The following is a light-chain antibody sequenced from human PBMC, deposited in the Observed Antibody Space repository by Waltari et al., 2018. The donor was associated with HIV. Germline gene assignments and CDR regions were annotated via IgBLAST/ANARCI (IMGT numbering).Light chain of an antibody. J-gene: IGLJ1*01. CDR2: DNT. Sequence: QSVLTPPPSVSGAPRQRVTISCTGPRPHIGAGFAVHWYQQLPGTAPKLLIYDNTNRPSGVPDRFSGSRSGSSASLAITGLQAEDEADYCCQSFDSSLSGYVFGTGTKVTVL. V-gene: IGLV1-40*01. CDR3: QSFDSSLSGYV. CDR1: RPHIGAGFA.